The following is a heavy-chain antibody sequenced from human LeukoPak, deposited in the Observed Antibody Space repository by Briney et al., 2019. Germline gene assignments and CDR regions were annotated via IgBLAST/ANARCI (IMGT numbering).Heavy chain of an antibody. V-gene: IGHV3-49*04. CDR3: TRSRTTYNFDY. Sequence: GGSLRLSCTASGFTFGDYAMSWVRQAPGKGLEWVGFIRSNAYGGTTEYAASVKGRFTISRDDSKSIAYLQMNSLKTEDTAVYYCTRSRTTYNFDYWGQGTLVTVSS. D-gene: IGHD1-1*01. CDR2: IRSNAYGGTT. J-gene: IGHJ4*02. CDR1: GFTFGDYA.